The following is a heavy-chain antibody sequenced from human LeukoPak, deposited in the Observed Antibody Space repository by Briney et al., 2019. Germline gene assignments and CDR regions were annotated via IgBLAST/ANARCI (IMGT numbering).Heavy chain of an antibody. CDR3: AKGRRASCWTYFDY. CDR1: GLTFSSYA. J-gene: IGHJ4*02. D-gene: IGHD6-19*01. CDR2: ISGSGGST. V-gene: IGHV3-23*01. Sequence: PGGSLRLSCAASGLTFSSYAMSWVRQAPGKGLEWVSVISGSGGSTYSAESVKGQFTISRDNSKNTLYLQMNSLRVEDTAVYYCAKGRRASCWTYFDYWGQGTLVTVSS.